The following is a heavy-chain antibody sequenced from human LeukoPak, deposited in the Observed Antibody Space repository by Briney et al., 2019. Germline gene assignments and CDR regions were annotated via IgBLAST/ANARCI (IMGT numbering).Heavy chain of an antibody. D-gene: IGHD3-10*01. CDR3: AKAPLWFGNYYFDY. Sequence: GGSLRLSCAASGFTFSSYAMSWVRQAPGKGLEGVSAIVGSGGSTYYADSVKGRFTISRDNSKNTLYLQMNSLRAEDTAIYYCAKAPLWFGNYYFDYWGQGTLVTVAS. J-gene: IGHJ4*02. CDR2: IVGSGGST. V-gene: IGHV3-23*01. CDR1: GFTFSSYA.